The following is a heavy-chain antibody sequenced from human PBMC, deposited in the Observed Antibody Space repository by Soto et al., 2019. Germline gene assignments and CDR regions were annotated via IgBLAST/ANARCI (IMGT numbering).Heavy chain of an antibody. CDR2: IIPIFGTA. CDR3: ARHGDGIAAAGQINYYYYGMDV. J-gene: IGHJ6*02. CDR1: GGTFSSYA. V-gene: IGHV1-69*13. D-gene: IGHD6-13*01. Sequence: SVKVSCKASGGTFSSYAISWVRQAPGQGLEWMGGIIPIFGTANYAQKFQGRVTITADESTSTAYLQWSSLKASDTAMYYCARHGDGIAAAGQINYYYYGMDVWGQGTTVTVSS.